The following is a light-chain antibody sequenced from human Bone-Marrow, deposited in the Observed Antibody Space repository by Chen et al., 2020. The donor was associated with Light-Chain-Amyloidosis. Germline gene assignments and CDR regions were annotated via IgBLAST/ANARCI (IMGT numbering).Light chain of an antibody. CDR3: QHRGGWPPLS. CDR1: QTISTH. CDR2: DAS. J-gene: IGKJ4*01. V-gene: IGKV3-11*01. Sequence: EVVLTQSPATLSLSPGERATLSCRASQTISTHLVWYQQKPGQVPRLLIYDASTRATGIPARFGGSGSGTDFTLSISSLEAEDFSVYYCQHRGGWPPLSFGGGTKIEIK.